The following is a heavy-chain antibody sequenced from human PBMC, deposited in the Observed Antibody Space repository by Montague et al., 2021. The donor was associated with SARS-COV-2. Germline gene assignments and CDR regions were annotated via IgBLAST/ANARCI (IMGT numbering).Heavy chain of an antibody. J-gene: IGHJ4*02. Sequence: TLSLTCTVSSGSISSGSYYWSWIRQPAGKGLEWIGRIYTSGTTDYSFSLKSRVTISVDTSKNQFSLKLTSVTAADTAVYYYARAHSGSWAHLDNWGQGSLVTVSS. D-gene: IGHD5-12*01. CDR3: ARAHSGSWAHLDN. CDR2: IYTSGTT. CDR1: SGSISSGSYY. V-gene: IGHV4-61*02.